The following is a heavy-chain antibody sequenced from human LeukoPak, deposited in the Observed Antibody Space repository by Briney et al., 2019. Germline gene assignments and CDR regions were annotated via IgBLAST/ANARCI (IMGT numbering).Heavy chain of an antibody. J-gene: IGHJ4*02. Sequence: PSETLSLTCTVSGGSISSSSYYWGWIRQPPGKGLEWIGSIYYSGSTYYNPSLKSRVTISVDTSKNQFSLKLSSVTAADTAVYYCARDVHYDILTGYYYFDYWGQGTLVTVSS. CDR2: IYYSGST. D-gene: IGHD3-9*01. CDR1: GGSISSSSYY. CDR3: ARDVHYDILTGYYYFDY. V-gene: IGHV4-39*07.